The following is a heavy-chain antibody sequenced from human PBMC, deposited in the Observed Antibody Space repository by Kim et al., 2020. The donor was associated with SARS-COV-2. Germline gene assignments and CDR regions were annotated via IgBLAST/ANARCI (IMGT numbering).Heavy chain of an antibody. D-gene: IGHD5-12*01. J-gene: IGHJ3*02. CDR3: AREGQVATIRNAFDI. V-gene: IGHV1-69*01. Sequence: QKFQGRVTITADESTSTAYMELSSLRSEDTAVYYCAREGQVATIRNAFDIWGQGTMVTVSS.